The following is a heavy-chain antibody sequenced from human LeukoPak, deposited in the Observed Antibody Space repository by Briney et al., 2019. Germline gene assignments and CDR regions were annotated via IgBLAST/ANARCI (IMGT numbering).Heavy chain of an antibody. D-gene: IGHD3-22*01. V-gene: IGHV3-23*01. Sequence: GGSLRLSCAASGFTFSSYAMSWVRQAPGKGLEWASAISGSGGSTYYADSVKGRFTISRDNSKNTLYLQMNSLRAEDTAVYYCAKASAMIVVVSKHFDYWGQGTLVTVSS. J-gene: IGHJ4*02. CDR2: ISGSGGST. CDR3: AKASAMIVVVSKHFDY. CDR1: GFTFSSYA.